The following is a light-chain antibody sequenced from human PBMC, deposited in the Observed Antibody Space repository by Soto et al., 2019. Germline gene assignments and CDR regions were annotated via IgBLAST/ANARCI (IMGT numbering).Light chain of an antibody. CDR1: QSISSW. Sequence: DIQMTQSPSTLSASVGDRVTITCRASQSISSWLAWYPQKPGKAPKLLIYKASSLESGVPSRFSGSGSGTEFTLTISSLQPDDFATYYCQQYNSYSEAFGQGTKV. V-gene: IGKV1-5*03. J-gene: IGKJ1*01. CDR2: KAS. CDR3: QQYNSYSEA.